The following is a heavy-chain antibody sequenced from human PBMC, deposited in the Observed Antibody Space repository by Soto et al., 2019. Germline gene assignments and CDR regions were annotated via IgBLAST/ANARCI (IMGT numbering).Heavy chain of an antibody. Sequence: SETLSLTCAVSGGTVSIGVFSLKWIRQPPGQGLEWIGYISHGGSPHYTPSLRSRVSISVDRSTNVISLNLTSMTPADTAVYFCARGNYAYAMDVWAQGTRFTVSS. J-gene: IGHJ6*02. V-gene: IGHV4-30-2*01. CDR3: ARGNYAYAMDV. CDR1: GGTVSIGVFS. CDR2: ISHGGSP. D-gene: IGHD4-4*01.